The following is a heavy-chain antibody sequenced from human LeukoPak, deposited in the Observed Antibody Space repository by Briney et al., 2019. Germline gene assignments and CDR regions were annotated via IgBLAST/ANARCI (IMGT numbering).Heavy chain of an antibody. CDR1: GGSISSYY. V-gene: IGHV4-59*01. Sequence: SETLSLTCSVSGGSISSYYWSWIRQPPGRGLEWIGDIYYSGSTNYNPSLKSRVTISVDTSKNQFSLKLSSVTAADTALYYCARDSYYYDSSGYQHWGQGTLVTVSS. D-gene: IGHD3-22*01. J-gene: IGHJ1*01. CDR3: ARDSYYYDSSGYQH. CDR2: IYYSGST.